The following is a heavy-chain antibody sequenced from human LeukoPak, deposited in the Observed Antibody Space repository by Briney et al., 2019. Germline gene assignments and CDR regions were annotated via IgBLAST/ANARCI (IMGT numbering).Heavy chain of an antibody. CDR2: IYSGGST. Sequence: GGSLRLSCAASGFTVSSNYVSWVRQAPGKGLEWVSVIYSGGSTYYADSVKGRFTISRDNSKNTLYLQMNSLRAEDTAVYYCARVIYEDYMDVWGKGTTVTVSS. CDR1: GFTVSSNY. J-gene: IGHJ6*03. D-gene: IGHD5/OR15-5a*01. CDR3: ARVIYEDYMDV. V-gene: IGHV3-53*01.